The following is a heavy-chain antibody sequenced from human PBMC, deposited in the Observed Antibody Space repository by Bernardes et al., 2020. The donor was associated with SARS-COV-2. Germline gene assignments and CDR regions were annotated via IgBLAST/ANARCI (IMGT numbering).Heavy chain of an antibody. J-gene: IGHJ3*01. CDR3: ARDGVVSRNYDAYDV. Sequence: ASVTVSCKASGYVFTAYYMHWVRRAPGQGLEWMGWIYPNSCGTNYAQNFQGRAFMTRDTSISTAYIELTGLTPDDTAVYYCARDGVVSRNYDAYDVWGQGTMVTVSS. D-gene: IGHD2-15*01. CDR2: IYPNSCGT. V-gene: IGHV1-2*02. CDR1: GYVFTAYY.